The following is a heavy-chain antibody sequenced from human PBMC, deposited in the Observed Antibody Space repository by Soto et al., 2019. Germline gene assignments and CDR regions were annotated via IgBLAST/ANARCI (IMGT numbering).Heavy chain of an antibody. CDR2: IIPIFGTA. D-gene: IGHD6-6*01. V-gene: IGHV1-69*01. J-gene: IGHJ6*02. CDR1: GGTFSSYA. CDR3: ARGSIAARQSDYYYYYGMDV. Sequence: QVQLVQSGAEVQKPGSSVKVSCKASGGTFSSYAISWVRQAPGQGLEWMGGIIPIFGTANYAQKFQGRVTITADESTSTAYMELSSLRSEDTAVYYCARGSIAARQSDYYYYYGMDVWGQGTTVTVSS.